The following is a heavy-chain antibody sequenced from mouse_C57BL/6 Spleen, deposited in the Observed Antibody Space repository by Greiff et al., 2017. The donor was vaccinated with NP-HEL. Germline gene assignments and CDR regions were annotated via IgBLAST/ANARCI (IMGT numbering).Heavy chain of an antibody. J-gene: IGHJ2*01. V-gene: IGHV1-15*01. CDR1: GYTFTDYE. CDR3: TRRGYSNYVGY. D-gene: IGHD2-5*01. Sequence: QVQLQQSGAELVRPGASVTLSCKASGYTFTDYEMHWVKQTPVHGLEWIGAIDPETGGTAYNQKFKGKAILTADKSSSTAYMELRSLTSEDSAVYYCTRRGYSNYVGYWGQGTTLTVSS. CDR2: IDPETGGT.